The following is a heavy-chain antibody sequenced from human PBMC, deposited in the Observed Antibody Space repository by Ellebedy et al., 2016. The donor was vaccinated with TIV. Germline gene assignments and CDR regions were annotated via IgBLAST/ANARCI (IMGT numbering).Heavy chain of an antibody. CDR1: GGSVSSGGYF. J-gene: IGHJ4*02. Sequence: SETLSLTCTVSGGSVSSGGYFWSWIRQPPGKGLEWMGDIHYTGSTNYNPSLKSRVTISVDTSKNQFSLNVNSVTAADTAVYYCARDPYDVLTGSFSGFDYWGQGTLVTVSS. D-gene: IGHD3-9*01. CDR3: ARDPYDVLTGSFSGFDY. CDR2: IHYTGST. V-gene: IGHV4-61*08.